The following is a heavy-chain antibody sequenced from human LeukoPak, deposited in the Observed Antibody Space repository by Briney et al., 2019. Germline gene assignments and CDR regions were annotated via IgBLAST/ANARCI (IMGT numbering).Heavy chain of an antibody. V-gene: IGHV1-18*01. CDR2: ISAYNGNT. D-gene: IGHD4-17*01. J-gene: IGHJ5*02. CDR1: GYTFTSYG. Sequence: ASVKVSCKASGYTFTSYGISWVRQAPGQGLEWMGWISAYNGNTNYAQKLQGRVTMTTDTSTSTAYMELRSLRSDDTAVYYCARGNIVDYGDLNWFDPWGQGTLVTVSS. CDR3: ARGNIVDYGDLNWFDP.